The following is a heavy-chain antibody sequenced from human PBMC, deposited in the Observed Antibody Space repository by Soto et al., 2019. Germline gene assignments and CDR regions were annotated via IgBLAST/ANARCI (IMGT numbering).Heavy chain of an antibody. Sequence: SETLSLTCVVSGVSISNDNWWSWVRQPPGKGLEWIGEIHHIGSTNYNPSLKSRVTISLDKSKNQFSLKVSSVTAADTAMYYCARSNGMDVWGQGTPVTVYS. V-gene: IGHV4-4*02. J-gene: IGHJ6*02. CDR2: IHHIGST. CDR1: GVSISNDNW. CDR3: ARSNGMDV.